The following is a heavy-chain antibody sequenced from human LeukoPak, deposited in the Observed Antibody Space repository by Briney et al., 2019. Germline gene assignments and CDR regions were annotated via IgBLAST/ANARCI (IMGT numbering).Heavy chain of an antibody. D-gene: IGHD3-10*01. J-gene: IGHJ3*02. Sequence: GGSLRLSCAASGFTFSSYAMSWVRQAPGKGLEWVSAISGSGGSTYYADSVKGRFTISRDNSKNTLYLQMNSLRAEDTAVYYCAKDHPMVRGVNNAFDIWGQGTMVTVSS. CDR1: GFTFSSYA. CDR2: ISGSGGST. CDR3: AKDHPMVRGVNNAFDI. V-gene: IGHV3-23*01.